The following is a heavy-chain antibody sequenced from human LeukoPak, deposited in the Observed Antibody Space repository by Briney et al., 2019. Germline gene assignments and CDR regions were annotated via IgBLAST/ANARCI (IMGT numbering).Heavy chain of an antibody. CDR3: ARDHKVRGGYYYYMDV. D-gene: IGHD3-10*01. Sequence: ASVKVSCKASGGTFSSYAISWVRQAPGQGLEWMGGIIPIFGTANYAQKFQGRVTITTDESTSTAYMELSSLRSEDTAVYYCARDHKVRGGYYYYMDVWGKGTTVTVSS. V-gene: IGHV1-69*05. CDR1: GGTFSSYA. J-gene: IGHJ6*03. CDR2: IIPIFGTA.